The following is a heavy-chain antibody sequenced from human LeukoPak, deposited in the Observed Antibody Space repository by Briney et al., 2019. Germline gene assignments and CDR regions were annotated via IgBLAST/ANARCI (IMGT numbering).Heavy chain of an antibody. Sequence: SETLSLTCTVSGGSICSSNYYWVWIRQPPGKGLEWIGSIFYSGNTYYKPSLKSRVTISVDTSRNLFSLKVSSVTAADTAVYYCARRSIIMRSFDYWGQGTLVTVSS. D-gene: IGHD3-16*01. V-gene: IGHV4-39*01. CDR2: IFYSGNT. J-gene: IGHJ4*02. CDR1: GGSICSSNYY. CDR3: ARRSIIMRSFDY.